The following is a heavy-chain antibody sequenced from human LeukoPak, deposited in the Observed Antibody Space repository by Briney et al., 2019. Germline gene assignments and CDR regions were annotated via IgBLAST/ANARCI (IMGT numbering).Heavy chain of an antibody. CDR2: ISWDGGST. CDR1: GFTFDDYA. Sequence: PGGSLRLSCAASGFTFDDYAMHWVRQAPGKGLEWVSLISWDGGSTYYADSVKGRFTISRDNSKNSLYLQMNSLRAEDTALYYCAKDRHNRKGVAYYYYGMDVWGKGTTVTVSS. J-gene: IGHJ6*04. CDR3: AKDRHNRKGVAYYYYGMDV. D-gene: IGHD1-14*01. V-gene: IGHV3-43D*04.